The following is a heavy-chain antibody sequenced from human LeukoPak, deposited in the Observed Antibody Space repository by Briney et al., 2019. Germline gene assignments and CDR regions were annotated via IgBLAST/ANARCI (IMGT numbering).Heavy chain of an antibody. CDR2: INTSGGST. J-gene: IGHJ4*02. D-gene: IGHD6-19*01. V-gene: IGHV3-23*01. CDR1: GFTFSSYV. CDR3: AKAPRYSSGWYHYFDY. Sequence: PGGSLRLSCAASGFTFSSYVMTWVRQAPGKGLEWVSAINTSGGSTYYADSVKGRFTISRDNSKNTLYLQMNSLRAEDTAVYFCAKAPRYSSGWYHYFDYWGQGTLVTVSS.